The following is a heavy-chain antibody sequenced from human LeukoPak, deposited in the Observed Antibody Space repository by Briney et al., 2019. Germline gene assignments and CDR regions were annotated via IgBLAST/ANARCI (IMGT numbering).Heavy chain of an antibody. CDR3: ARDHYYDGRGRFDP. CDR2: VYFDGGT. V-gene: IGHV4-39*07. D-gene: IGHD3-16*01. CDR1: GGSVTSGIYH. Sequence: SETLFLTCTVSGGSVTSGIYHWGWIRQSPGKGLEWIGSVYFDGGTHYNPSLQSRVTVSIDTSKNQFSLRLSSVTAADTALYYCARDHYYDGRGRFDPWGQGTLVTVSS. J-gene: IGHJ5*02.